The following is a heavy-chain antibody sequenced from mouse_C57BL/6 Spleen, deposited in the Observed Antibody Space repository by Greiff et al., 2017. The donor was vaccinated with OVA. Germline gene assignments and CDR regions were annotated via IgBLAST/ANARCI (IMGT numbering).Heavy chain of an antibody. V-gene: IGHV1-80*01. Sequence: QVQLQQSGAELVKPGASVKISCKASGYAFSSYWMNWVKQRPGKGLEWIGQIYPGDGDTNYNGKFKGKATLTADKSSSTAYMQLSSLTSEDSAVYFCARSWDGAYFDYWGQGTTLTVSS. CDR1: GYAFSSYW. D-gene: IGHD4-1*01. J-gene: IGHJ2*01. CDR2: IYPGDGDT. CDR3: ARSWDGAYFDY.